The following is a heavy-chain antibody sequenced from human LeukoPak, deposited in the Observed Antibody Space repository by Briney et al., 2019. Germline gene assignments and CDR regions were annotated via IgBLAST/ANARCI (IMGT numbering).Heavy chain of an antibody. CDR2: IYYSGST. CDR1: GGSISSSSYY. D-gene: IGHD3-3*01. J-gene: IGHJ5*02. Sequence: SETLSLTCTVSGGSISSSSYYWGWIRQPPGKGLEWIGSIYYSGSTYYNPSLKSRVTISVDTSKNQFSLKLSSVTAADTAVYYCARRGYDFGFDPWGQGTLVTVSS. CDR3: ARRGYDFGFDP. V-gene: IGHV4-39*01.